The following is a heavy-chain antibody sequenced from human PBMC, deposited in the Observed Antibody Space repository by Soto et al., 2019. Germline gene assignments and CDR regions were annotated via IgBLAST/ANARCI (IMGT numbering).Heavy chain of an antibody. D-gene: IGHD3-16*01. CDR2: ISGSGVRT. CDR1: GVIFSTSGSAFSRYA. V-gene: IGHV3-23*01. J-gene: IGHJ4*02. CDR3: ATPAYDY. Sequence: GGSLRLSCAASGVIFSTSGSAFSRYAMTWVRQTPGKALEWVSSISGSGVRTYYSDSVRGRFTISRDNSKDRLYLEMNSVRAEETAVYYCATPAYDYWRQGTMVTVSS.